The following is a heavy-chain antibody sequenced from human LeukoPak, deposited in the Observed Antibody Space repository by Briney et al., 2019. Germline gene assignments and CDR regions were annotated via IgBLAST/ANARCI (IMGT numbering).Heavy chain of an antibody. D-gene: IGHD6-6*01. Sequence: ASVKVSCQASGYTFPSYFMHWVRQAPGQGLEWMGIINPTGGSTTYAQKFQGRVTMTRDTSTSTVYMELSSLRSDNTAVYYCARTAARRFDYWGQGTLVTVSA. J-gene: IGHJ4*02. V-gene: IGHV1-46*01. CDR3: ARTAARRFDY. CDR1: GYTFPSYF. CDR2: INPTGGST.